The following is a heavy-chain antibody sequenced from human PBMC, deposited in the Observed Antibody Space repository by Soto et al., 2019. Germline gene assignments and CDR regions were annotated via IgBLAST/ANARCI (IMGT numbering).Heavy chain of an antibody. CDR1: GYTFTSYD. V-gene: IGHV1-8*01. J-gene: IGHJ5*02. CDR3: ARGVKYGAYSRWFDP. CDR2: MNPNSGNT. D-gene: IGHD4-17*01. Sequence: XVKVSCKASGYTFTSYDINWVRQATGQGLEYLGWMNPNSGNTGYVQKFQGRVTMTRDTSISTAYMELSSLRYEDTAVYFCARGVKYGAYSRWFDPWGQGALVTVS.